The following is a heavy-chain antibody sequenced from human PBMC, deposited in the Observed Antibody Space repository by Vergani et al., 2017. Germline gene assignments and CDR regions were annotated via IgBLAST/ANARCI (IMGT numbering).Heavy chain of an antibody. CDR1: GGSISSSSYY. Sequence: QLQLQESGPGLVKPSETLSLTCTVSGGSISSSSYYWGWIRQPPGKGLEWIGSIYYSGSTYYNPSLKSRVTISVDTSKNQFSLKLSSVPAADTAVYYCARKLIAVAGSRDYFDYWGQGTLVTVSS. J-gene: IGHJ4*02. CDR2: IYYSGST. V-gene: IGHV4-39*01. D-gene: IGHD6-19*01. CDR3: ARKLIAVAGSRDYFDY.